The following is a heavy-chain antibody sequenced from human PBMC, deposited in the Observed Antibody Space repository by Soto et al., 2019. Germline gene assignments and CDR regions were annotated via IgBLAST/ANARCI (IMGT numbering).Heavy chain of an antibody. D-gene: IGHD6-13*01. J-gene: IGHJ4*02. Sequence: PSETLSLTCAVYGGSFSGYYWSWIRQPPGKGLEWIGEINHSGSTNYNPSLKSRVTISVDTSKNQFSLKLSSVTAADTAVYYCARGLGSSWYNFKGGFDYWGRGTLVTVSS. CDR3: ARGLGSSWYNFKGGFDY. V-gene: IGHV4-34*01. CDR2: INHSGST. CDR1: GGSFSGYY.